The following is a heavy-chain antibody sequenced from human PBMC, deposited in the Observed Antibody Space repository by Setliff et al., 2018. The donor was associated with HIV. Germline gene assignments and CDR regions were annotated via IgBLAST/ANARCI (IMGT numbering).Heavy chain of an antibody. CDR2: IKSKVSGETA. CDR1: GLTFKTAW. CDR3: ATDPQVEDQWEVFVDAYDI. Sequence: GGSLRLSCVASGLTFKTAWMGWVRQAPGKGLEWVGRIKSKVSGETADYAAPVTGRFTISRDDSRNMVFLQMNSLKSDDTAVYYCATDPQVEDQWEVFVDAYDIWGQGTMVTVSS. D-gene: IGHD1-26*01. J-gene: IGHJ3*02. V-gene: IGHV3-15*01.